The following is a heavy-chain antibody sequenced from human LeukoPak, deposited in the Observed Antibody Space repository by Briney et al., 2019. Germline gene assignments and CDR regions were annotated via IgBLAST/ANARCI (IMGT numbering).Heavy chain of an antibody. J-gene: IGHJ4*02. V-gene: IGHV1-2*02. Sequence: ASVKVSCKTSGYSFTAFYIHWVRQAPGQGLEWMGWINPNSGGTNYAQNFQGRVTMTRDTSISTAYMELSRLRSDDTPVYYCAREFAYASRRDYWGQGTLVTVSS. CDR2: INPNSGGT. CDR1: GYSFTAFY. D-gene: IGHD2-2*01. CDR3: AREFAYASRRDY.